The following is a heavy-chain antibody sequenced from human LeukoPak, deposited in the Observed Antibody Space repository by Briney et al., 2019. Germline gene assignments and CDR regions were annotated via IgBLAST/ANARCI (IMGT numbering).Heavy chain of an antibody. V-gene: IGHV4-59*08. CDR3: ARATEISSAFDI. D-gene: IGHD4-17*01. CDR1: GGSISSYY. J-gene: IGHJ3*02. Sequence: SETLPLTCTVSGGSISSYYWSWIRQPPGKGLEWIGYIYYSGSTNYNPSLKSRVTISVDTSKNQFSLKLSSVTAADTAVYYCARATEISSAFDIWGQGTMVTVSS. CDR2: IYYSGST.